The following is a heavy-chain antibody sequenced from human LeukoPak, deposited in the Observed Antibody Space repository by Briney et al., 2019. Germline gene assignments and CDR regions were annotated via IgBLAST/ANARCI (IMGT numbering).Heavy chain of an antibody. D-gene: IGHD6-6*01. CDR1: GYTFTSYH. J-gene: IGHJ4*02. CDR2: ISAYNGNT. V-gene: IGHV1-18*04. Sequence: GASVKVSCKASGYTFTSYHMHWVRQAPGQGLEWMGWISAYNGNTNYAQKLQGRVTMTTDTSTSTAYMELRSLRSDDTAVYYCASEVSGSSLDYWGQGTLVTVSS. CDR3: ASEVSGSSLDY.